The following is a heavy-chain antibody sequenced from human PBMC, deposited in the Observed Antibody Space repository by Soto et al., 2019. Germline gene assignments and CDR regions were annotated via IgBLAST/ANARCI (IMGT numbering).Heavy chain of an antibody. J-gene: IGHJ5*02. V-gene: IGHV1-3*01. CDR1: GYTFTSYG. D-gene: IGHD6-13*01. CDR2: INAADGDT. Sequence: ASVKVSCKVSGYTFTSYGIHWVRQAPGQRLEWMGWINAADGDTKYSPKFQGRVTITRDTSASTAYMELSSLRSEDTAVYYCVRRHVSATGIDWFDPWGQGTLVTVSS. CDR3: VRRHVSATGIDWFDP.